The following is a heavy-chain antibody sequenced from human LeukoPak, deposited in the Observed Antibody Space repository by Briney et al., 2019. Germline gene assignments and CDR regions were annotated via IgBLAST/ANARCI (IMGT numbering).Heavy chain of an antibody. CDR3: ARHAIELQKIFDI. J-gene: IGHJ3*02. D-gene: IGHD2/OR15-2a*01. V-gene: IGHV4-34*01. CDR2: ISHSGST. CDR1: GGSFSDHY. Sequence: SETLSLTCAVYGGSFSDHYWSWIRQPPGKGLEWIGEISHSGSTNYNPSLKSRVTISVDTSKNQFSLKLSSATAADTAVYYCARHAIELQKIFDIWGQGTMVTVSS.